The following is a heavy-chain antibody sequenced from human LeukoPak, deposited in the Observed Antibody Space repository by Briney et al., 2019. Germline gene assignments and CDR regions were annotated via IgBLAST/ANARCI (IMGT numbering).Heavy chain of an antibody. CDR3: ARHGCSGGRCYPHFDY. CDR1: GGSFRGYY. D-gene: IGHD2-15*01. J-gene: IGHJ4*02. Sequence: PSETLSLTCAVYGGSFRGYYWSWIRQPPGKGLEWIGEINHSGSTNYNPSLKSRVTISVDTSKNQFSLRLSSVTASDTAMYYCARHGCSGGRCYPHFDYWGQGTLVTVSS. V-gene: IGHV4-34*01. CDR2: INHSGST.